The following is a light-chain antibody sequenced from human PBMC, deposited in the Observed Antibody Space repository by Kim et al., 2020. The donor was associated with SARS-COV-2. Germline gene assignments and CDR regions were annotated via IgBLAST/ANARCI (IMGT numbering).Light chain of an antibody. CDR3: NSRDSNGNEV. CDR2: GKN. Sequence: SSELTQDPAVSVALGQTVSITCQGDSLRSYYATWYQQKPGQAPILVIYGKNNRPSGIPDRFSGSSSGNTASLTITGTQAGDEADYYCNSRDSNGNEVVGG. V-gene: IGLV3-19*01. J-gene: IGLJ2*01. CDR1: SLRSYY.